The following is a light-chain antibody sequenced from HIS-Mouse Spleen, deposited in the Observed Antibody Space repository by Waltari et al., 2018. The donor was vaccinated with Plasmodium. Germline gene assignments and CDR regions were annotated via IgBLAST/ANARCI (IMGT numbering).Light chain of an antibody. CDR3: SSYTSSSTLV. J-gene: IGLJ2*01. CDR1: SSDVGGYNY. Sequence: QSALTHPASVSGSPGPSITISCTGTSSDVGGYNYVSWYQQHPGKAPKLMIYDVSNRPSGVSNRVSGSKSGNTASLTISGLQAEDEADYYCSSYTSSSTLVFGGGTKLTVL. CDR2: DVS. V-gene: IGLV2-14*03.